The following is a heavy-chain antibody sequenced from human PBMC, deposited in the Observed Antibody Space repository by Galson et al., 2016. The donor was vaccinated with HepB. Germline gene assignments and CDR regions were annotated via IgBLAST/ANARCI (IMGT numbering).Heavy chain of an antibody. J-gene: IGHJ4*02. CDR1: GFSLTTRGMS. V-gene: IGHV2-70*17. CDR2: IDWDDDE. D-gene: IGHD2-21*02. CDR3: ARRHYSADSGGFAH. Sequence: PALVKPTQTLTLTCTLSGFSLTTRGMSVSWIRQPPGKALEWLARIDWDDDEFYSSSLKTGLTISKDTSKDQVVLSMTSVNPVDTATYYCARRHYSADSGGFAHWGQGILVTVSS.